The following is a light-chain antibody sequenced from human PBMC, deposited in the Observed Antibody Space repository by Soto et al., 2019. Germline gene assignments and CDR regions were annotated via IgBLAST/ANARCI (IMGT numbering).Light chain of an antibody. V-gene: IGKV3-20*01. CDR1: QSVSSSY. J-gene: IGKJ1*01. Sequence: EIVLTQSPGTLSLSPGERATLSCRASQSVSSSYLAWYQQKPGQAPRLLIYGASSRATGIPDRFSCSGSGTEFTLTISRLEPEDFAVYYCQQYGSSPRTFGQGTKVEI. CDR3: QQYGSSPRT. CDR2: GAS.